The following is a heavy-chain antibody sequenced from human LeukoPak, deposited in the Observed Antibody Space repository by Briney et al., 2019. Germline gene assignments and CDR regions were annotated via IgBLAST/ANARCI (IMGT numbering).Heavy chain of an antibody. CDR3: AREYGAGYYYYYGMDV. CDR1: GITLSNYG. CDR2: ISDSGGRT. Sequence: GGSLRLSCAVSGITLSNYGMNWVRQAPGKGLEWVAGISDSGGRTNYADSVKGRFTISRDNPKNTLYLQMNSLRAEDTAVYYCAREYGAGYYYYYGMDVWGQGTTVTVSS. V-gene: IGHV3-23*01. J-gene: IGHJ6*02. D-gene: IGHD1-26*01.